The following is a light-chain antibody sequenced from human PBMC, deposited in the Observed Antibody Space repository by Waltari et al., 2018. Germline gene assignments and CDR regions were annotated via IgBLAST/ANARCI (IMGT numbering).Light chain of an antibody. CDR3: SSYTSSSTRV. Sequence: QSALTQPASVSGSPGQSITISCTGTNSDVGAYNYVSWYQQHPGKAPKSMIYEVSNRPSGISNRFSGSKSGNTASLTISGLQAEDEADYYCSSYTSSSTRVFGAGTKVTVL. J-gene: IGLJ1*01. V-gene: IGLV2-14*01. CDR2: EVS. CDR1: NSDVGAYNY.